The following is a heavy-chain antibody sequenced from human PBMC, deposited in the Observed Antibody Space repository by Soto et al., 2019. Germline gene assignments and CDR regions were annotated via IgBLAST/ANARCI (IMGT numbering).Heavy chain of an antibody. CDR1: GGSVSSGSYY. D-gene: IGHD3-3*01. Sequence: QVQLQESGPGLVKPSETLSLTCTVSGGSVSSGSYYWSWIRQPPGKGLEWIGYIYYSGSTNYNPSLKSRVTISIDTSKNQISLKLSSVTAADTAVYYCARETRYYDFWSGYPSDYYYGMDVWVQGTTVTVSS. J-gene: IGHJ6*02. V-gene: IGHV4-61*01. CDR2: IYYSGST. CDR3: ARETRYYDFWSGYPSDYYYGMDV.